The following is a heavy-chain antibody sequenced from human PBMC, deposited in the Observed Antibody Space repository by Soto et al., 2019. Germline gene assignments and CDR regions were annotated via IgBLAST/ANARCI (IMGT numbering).Heavy chain of an antibody. Sequence: QVQLVESGGDLVKPGGSLRLSCTASGFTFSDYYISWIRQAPGKELEWVSYISGSGSHTNYADSVKGRFTISRDNAKRSLYLQMSSLRIEYTAVYYCARDYYGSGSYGWFDPWGQGTLVTVSS. J-gene: IGHJ5*02. D-gene: IGHD3-10*01. V-gene: IGHV3-11*05. CDR1: GFTFSDYY. CDR2: ISGSGSHT. CDR3: ARDYYGSGSYGWFDP.